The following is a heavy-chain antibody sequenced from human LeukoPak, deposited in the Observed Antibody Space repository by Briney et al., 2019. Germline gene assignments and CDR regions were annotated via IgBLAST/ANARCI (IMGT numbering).Heavy chain of an antibody. CDR3: AKERAGYYFDY. Sequence: PGGSLRLSCAASGFTFSSYWMHWVRQAPGKGLVWVSRINSDGSSTSYADSVKGRFTISRDNAKNTLYLQMNSLRAEDTAVYYCAKERAGYYFDYWGQGTLVTVSS. CDR2: INSDGSST. D-gene: IGHD3-10*01. V-gene: IGHV3-74*01. J-gene: IGHJ4*02. CDR1: GFTFSSYW.